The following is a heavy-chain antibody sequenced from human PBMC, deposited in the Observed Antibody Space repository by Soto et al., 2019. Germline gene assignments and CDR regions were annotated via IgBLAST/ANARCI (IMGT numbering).Heavy chain of an antibody. CDR3: AADLLYGSGSYEGDCFDY. Sequence: GGSLRLACAASGFTFSNAWMSWVRQAPGKGLEWVGRIKSKTDGGTTDYAAPVKGRFTNARDDSKNTLYLQINSLKTEDTAVYYCAADLLYGSGSYEGDCFDYWGQGTLVTVSS. J-gene: IGHJ4*02. D-gene: IGHD3-10*01. CDR1: GFTFSNAW. V-gene: IGHV3-15*01. CDR2: IKSKTDGGTT.